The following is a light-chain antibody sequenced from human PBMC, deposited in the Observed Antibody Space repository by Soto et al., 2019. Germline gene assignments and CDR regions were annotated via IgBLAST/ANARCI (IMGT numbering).Light chain of an antibody. J-gene: IGKJ1*01. CDR2: DAS. Sequence: AIRMTQAPSSLCASTGDRVTITCRASQGISSYLAWYQQKQGKAPKLLIYDASNLATGVPSRFRGSGHGTDFNLTISSLQPEDSATYHCQQSYITPRTFGQGTKVDIK. V-gene: IGKV1-8*01. CDR3: QQSYITPRT. CDR1: QGISSY.